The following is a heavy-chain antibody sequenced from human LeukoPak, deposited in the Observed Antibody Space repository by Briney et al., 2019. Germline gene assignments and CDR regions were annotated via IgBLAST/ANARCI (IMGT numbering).Heavy chain of an antibody. J-gene: IGHJ4*02. Sequence: SETLSLTCAVYGGSFSDYYWSWIRQPPGKGLEWIGEIHLGGSTNYYPSLKSRLTISIDTSKKQFSLKVSSVTAADTAMYYCARETMVRSLWGQGTLVTVSS. V-gene: IGHV4-34*01. CDR2: IHLGGST. CDR3: ARETMVRSL. D-gene: IGHD3-10*01. CDR1: GGSFSDYY.